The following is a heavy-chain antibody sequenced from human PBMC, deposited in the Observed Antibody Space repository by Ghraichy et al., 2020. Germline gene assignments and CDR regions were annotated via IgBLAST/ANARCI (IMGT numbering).Heavy chain of an antibody. J-gene: IGHJ4*02. V-gene: IGHV3-21*01. D-gene: IGHD3-10*01. Sequence: LSLTCATSGFAFSSYSLNWVRQAPGKGLEWVASLSVTSGYIYYADSVRGRFTISGDNAGGSVYLQMDSLRAGDTAVYYCARGPDYHYGSGSFFDFWGQGTLVTVSS. CDR1: GFAFSSYS. CDR2: LSVTSGYI. CDR3: ARGPDYHYGSGSFFDF.